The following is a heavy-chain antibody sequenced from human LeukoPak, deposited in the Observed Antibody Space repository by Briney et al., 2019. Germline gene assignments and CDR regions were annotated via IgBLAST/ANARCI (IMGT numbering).Heavy chain of an antibody. V-gene: IGHV1-2*02. CDR2: INPNSGGT. J-gene: IGHJ4*02. CDR1: GYTFTGYY. CDR3: ARLRDYYDSSGYYRRDFDY. Sequence: ASVKVSCKASGYTFTGYYMHWVRQAPGQGLEWMGWINPNSGGTNYAQKFQGRVTMTRDTSISTAYVELSRLRSDDTAVYYCARLRDYYDSSGYYRRDFDYWGQGTLLTVSS. D-gene: IGHD3-22*01.